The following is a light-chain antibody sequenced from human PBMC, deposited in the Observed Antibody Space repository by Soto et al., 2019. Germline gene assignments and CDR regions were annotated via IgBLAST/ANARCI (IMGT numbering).Light chain of an antibody. V-gene: IGLV2-14*03. CDR3: SSYTSTNTVL. Sequence: QSALTQPASVSGSPGQSITISCTGSSSDINYVSWYQQHPGKAPKLMIHGVSNRPSGVSTRFSGSKSGNTASLTISGLQAADEAEYYCSSYTSTNTVLFGGGTKLTVL. CDR1: SSDINY. CDR2: GVS. J-gene: IGLJ2*01.